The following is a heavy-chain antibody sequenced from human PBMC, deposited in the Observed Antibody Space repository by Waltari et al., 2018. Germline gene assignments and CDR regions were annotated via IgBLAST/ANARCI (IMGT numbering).Heavy chain of an antibody. J-gene: IGHJ4*02. CDR2: INHSGNT. V-gene: IGHV4-34*02. CDR1: GGSFSGYY. Sequence: QVQVQQWGAGLLKPSETLSLTCAGYGGSFSGYYYTWFRQPPGKGLEWVGEINHSGNTKYNPSLKSRVTISLDTSKNHISLDLNSVTAADTAVYYCATSKLFGTSVEYWGQGTLVTVSS. D-gene: IGHD3-10*02. CDR3: ATSKLFGTSVEY.